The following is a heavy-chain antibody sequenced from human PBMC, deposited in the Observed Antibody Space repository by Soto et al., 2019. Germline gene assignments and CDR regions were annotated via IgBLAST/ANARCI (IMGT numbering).Heavy chain of an antibody. Sequence: GGSLRLSCAASGFTFSSYSMNWVRQAPGKGLEWVSSISSSSSYIYYADSVKGRFTISRDNAKNSLYLQMNSLRAEDTAVYYCARASKDYGDYVVSSWAGRARLAYYFDYWGQGTLVTVSS. CDR1: GFTFSSYS. V-gene: IGHV3-21*01. D-gene: IGHD4-17*01. J-gene: IGHJ4*02. CDR3: ARASKDYGDYVVSSWAGRARLAYYFDY. CDR2: ISSSSSYI.